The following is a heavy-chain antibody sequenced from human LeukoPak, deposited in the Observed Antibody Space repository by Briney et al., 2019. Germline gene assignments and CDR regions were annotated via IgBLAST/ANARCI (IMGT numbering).Heavy chain of an antibody. D-gene: IGHD1-7*01. V-gene: IGHV4-59*08. CDR2: SHYSGTT. CDR3: ARRSAGTTYDY. J-gene: IGHJ4*02. Sequence: SETLSLTCTVSGGSISSYYWSWIRQPPGKGLEWIGYSHYSGTTSYSPSLESRVTMSVDTSKNQFSLKLSSVTAADTAVYYCARRSAGTTYDYWGQGTLVTVSS. CDR1: GGSISSYY.